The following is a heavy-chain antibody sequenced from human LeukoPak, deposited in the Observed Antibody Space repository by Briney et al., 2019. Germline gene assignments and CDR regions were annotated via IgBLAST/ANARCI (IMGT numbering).Heavy chain of an antibody. CDR1: GYTLTELS. Sequence: ASVKVSCKVSGYTLTELSMHWVRQAPGKGLEWMGGFDPEDGETIYAQKFQGRVTMTEDTSTDTAYMELSSLRSEDTALYYCATIHYDILPGYTPFDYWGQGTLVTVAS. D-gene: IGHD3-9*01. V-gene: IGHV1-24*01. CDR3: ATIHYDILPGYTPFDY. J-gene: IGHJ4*02. CDR2: FDPEDGET.